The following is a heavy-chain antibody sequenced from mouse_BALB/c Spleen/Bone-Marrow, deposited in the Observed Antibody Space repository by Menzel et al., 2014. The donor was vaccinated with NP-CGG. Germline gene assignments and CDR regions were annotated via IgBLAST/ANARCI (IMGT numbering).Heavy chain of an antibody. Sequence: QVQLQQPGAELVRPGTSVKVSCKASGYAFTNYLIEWVKQRPGQGLEWIGVINPGSGGTNYNEKFKGKATLTADKSSSTAYMQLSSLTSDDSSVYCCARREEYDLDYWGQGTTLTVSS. CDR3: ARREEYDLDY. D-gene: IGHD2-14*01. J-gene: IGHJ2*01. CDR2: INPGSGGT. CDR1: GYAFTNYL. V-gene: IGHV1-54*01.